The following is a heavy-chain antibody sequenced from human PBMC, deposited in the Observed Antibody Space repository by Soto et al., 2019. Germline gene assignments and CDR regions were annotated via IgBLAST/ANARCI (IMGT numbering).Heavy chain of an antibody. CDR1: GGSISSGGYY. D-gene: IGHD3-3*01. V-gene: IGHV4-31*03. J-gene: IGHJ5*02. CDR3: ARSASSILYFNWFDP. CDR2: IYYSGST. Sequence: QVQLQESGPGLVKPSQTLSLTCTVSGGSISSGGYYWSWIRQHPGKGLEWIGYIYYSGSTYYNPSLKSRVTISVDTSKNQFSLKLSSVTAADTAVYYCARSASSILYFNWFDPWGQGTLVTVSS.